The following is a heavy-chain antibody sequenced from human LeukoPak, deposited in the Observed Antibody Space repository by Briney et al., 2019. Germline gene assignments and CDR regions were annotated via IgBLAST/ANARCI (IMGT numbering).Heavy chain of an antibody. Sequence: SETLSLICTVSGGSISSGSYYWGWIRQPPGKGLEWIGNIYYTGSTYYSPSLKSRVTISVDTSKNQFSLNLSSVTAADTAVYYCARDVEVFGNYYYYYMDVWGTGTTVTVSS. CDR1: GGSISSGSYY. CDR3: ARDVEVFGNYYYYYMDV. CDR2: IYYTGST. D-gene: IGHD3-3*01. J-gene: IGHJ6*03. V-gene: IGHV4-39*07.